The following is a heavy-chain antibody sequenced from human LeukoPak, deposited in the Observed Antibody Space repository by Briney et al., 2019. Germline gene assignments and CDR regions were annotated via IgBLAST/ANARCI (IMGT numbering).Heavy chain of an antibody. D-gene: IGHD6-6*01. CDR3: ASRFSSSSDY. V-gene: IGHV3-33*08. Sequence: GGSLRLSCAASGFTLSSYSMNWVRQAPGKGLEWVAVIWYDGSNKYYADSVKGRSTISRDNSKNTLYLQMNSLRAEDTAVYYCASRFSSSSDYWGQGTLVTVSS. J-gene: IGHJ4*02. CDR2: IWYDGSNK. CDR1: GFTLSSYS.